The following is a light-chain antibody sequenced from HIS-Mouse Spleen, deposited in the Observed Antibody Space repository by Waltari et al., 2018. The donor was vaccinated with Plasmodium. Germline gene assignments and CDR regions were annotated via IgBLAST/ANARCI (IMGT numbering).Light chain of an antibody. CDR2: EGS. CDR1: SSDVGGYNL. Sequence: QSALTQPASVSGSPGQSIPIPCPGTSSDVGGYNLVPWYQQHPGKAPKRMIYEGSKRPSGVSNRFSGSKSGNTASLTISGLQAEDEADYYCCSYAGSSTFVFGGGTKLTVL. CDR3: CSYAGSSTFV. V-gene: IGLV2-23*03. J-gene: IGLJ3*02.